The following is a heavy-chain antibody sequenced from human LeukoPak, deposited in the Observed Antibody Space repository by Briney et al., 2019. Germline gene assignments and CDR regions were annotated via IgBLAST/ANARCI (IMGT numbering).Heavy chain of an antibody. J-gene: IGHJ4*02. CDR3: ARGGIGWDSSGWYLYYFDY. CDR2: INHSGST. V-gene: IGHV4-34*01. CDR1: GGSFSGYY. Sequence: SETLSLTCAVYGGSFSGYYWSWIRQPPGKGLEWIGEINHSGSTNYNPSLKSRVTISVDTSKNQFSLKLSSVTAADTAVYYCARGGIGWDSSGWYLYYFDYWGQGTLVTVS. D-gene: IGHD6-19*01.